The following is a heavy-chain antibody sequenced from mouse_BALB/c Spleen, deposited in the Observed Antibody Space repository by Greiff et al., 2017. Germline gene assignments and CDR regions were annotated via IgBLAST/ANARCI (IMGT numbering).Heavy chain of an antibody. CDR1: GFTFSDYY. V-gene: IGHV5-4*02. CDR3: ARDWDSRGAMDY. J-gene: IGHJ4*01. D-gene: IGHD3-3*01. CDR2: ISDGGSYT. Sequence: EVNVVESGGGLVKPGGSLKLSCAASGFTFSDYYMYWVRQTPEKRLEWVATISDGGSYTYYPDSVKGRFTISRDNAKNNLYLQMSSLKSEDTAMYYCARDWDSRGAMDYWGQGTSVTVSS.